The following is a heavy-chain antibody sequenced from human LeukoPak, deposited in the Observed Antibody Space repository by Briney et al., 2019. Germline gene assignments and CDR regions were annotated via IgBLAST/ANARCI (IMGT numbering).Heavy chain of an antibody. CDR1: GFIFSSYG. CDR2: ISYDGSNK. CDR3: AKGHRLCSSGNCNSQVDS. V-gene: IGHV3-30*18. Sequence: PGGSLRLSCAASGFIFSSYGMHWVRQAPGKGLEWVAVISYDGSNKYYADSVKGRFTISRDNSKNTLFLQMNSLRADDTAAYYCAKGHRLCSSGNCNSQVDSWGHGTLVIVPS. D-gene: IGHD2-15*01. J-gene: IGHJ5*01.